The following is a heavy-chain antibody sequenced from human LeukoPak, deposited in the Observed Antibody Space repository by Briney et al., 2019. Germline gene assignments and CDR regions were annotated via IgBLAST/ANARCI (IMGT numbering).Heavy chain of an antibody. D-gene: IGHD4-23*01. J-gene: IGHJ4*02. Sequence: SVEGSCKASGGTFSSYAISWVRQAPGQGLEWMGRIIPILGIANYAQKFQGRVTITADKSTSTAYMELSSLRSEDTAVYYCARYGGNSGGFGYWGQGTLVTVSS. CDR1: GGTFSSYA. CDR3: ARYGGNSGGFGY. CDR2: IIPILGIA. V-gene: IGHV1-69*04.